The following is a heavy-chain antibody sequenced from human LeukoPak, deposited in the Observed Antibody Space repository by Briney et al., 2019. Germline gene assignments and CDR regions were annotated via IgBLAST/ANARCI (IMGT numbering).Heavy chain of an antibody. CDR1: GGSISSYY. D-gene: IGHD1-7*01. V-gene: IGHV4-4*07. CDR3: ARATGVTGTTNWFDP. CDR2: IYTSGST. J-gene: IGHJ5*02. Sequence: SETLSLTCIVSGGSISSYYWSWIRQPAGKGLEWIGRIYTSGSTNYNPSLKSRVTMSVDTSKNQFSLKLSSVTAADTAVYYCARATGVTGTTNWFDPWGQGTLVTVSS.